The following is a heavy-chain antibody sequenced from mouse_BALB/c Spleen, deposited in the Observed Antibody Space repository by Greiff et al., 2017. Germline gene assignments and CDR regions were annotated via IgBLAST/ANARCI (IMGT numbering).Heavy chain of an antibody. CDR3: ARDRRLRRGYYAMDY. J-gene: IGHJ4*01. Sequence: VQLKQSGPGLVAPSQSLSITCTVSGFSLTGYGVNWVRQPPGKGLEWLGMIWGDGSTDYNSALKSRLSISKDNSKSQVFLKMNSLQTDDTARYYCARDRRLRRGYYAMDYWGQGTSVTVSS. CDR2: IWGDGST. D-gene: IGHD2-4*01. CDR1: GFSLTGYG. V-gene: IGHV2-6-7*01.